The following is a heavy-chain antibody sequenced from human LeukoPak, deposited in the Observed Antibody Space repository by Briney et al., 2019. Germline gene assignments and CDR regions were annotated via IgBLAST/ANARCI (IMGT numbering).Heavy chain of an antibody. Sequence: SETLSLTCTVSGGSISSYYWSWIRQPPGKGLEWIGYIYYSGSTNYNPSLKSRVTISVDTSKNQFSLKLSSVTAADTAVYYCASYSYYYDSRGYFDYWGQGTLVTVSP. J-gene: IGHJ4*02. CDR3: ASYSYYYDSRGYFDY. V-gene: IGHV4-59*01. CDR2: IYYSGST. CDR1: GGSISSYY. D-gene: IGHD3-22*01.